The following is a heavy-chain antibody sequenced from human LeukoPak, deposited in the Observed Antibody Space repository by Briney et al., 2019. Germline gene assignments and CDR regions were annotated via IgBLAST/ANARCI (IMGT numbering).Heavy chain of an antibody. Sequence: PSGTLSLTCAVSGGSISSSDGWSWVRQPPGKGLEWRGQIYYSGSTNYNPSLKRRVTISVDKSKNQFSLKLSSVTAADTAVYYCARVSGSYFDYWGQGTLVTVSS. J-gene: IGHJ4*02. CDR1: GGSISSSDG. CDR3: ARVSGSYFDY. CDR2: IYYSGST. V-gene: IGHV4-4*02. D-gene: IGHD1-26*01.